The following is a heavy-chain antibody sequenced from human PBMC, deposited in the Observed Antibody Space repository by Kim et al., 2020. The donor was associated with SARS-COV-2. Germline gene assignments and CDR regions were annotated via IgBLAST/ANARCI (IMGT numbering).Heavy chain of an antibody. J-gene: IGHJ4*02. D-gene: IGHD6-6*01. V-gene: IGHV3-33*01. Sequence: QYADSVKGRFTIYRDNSKNTVYLEMNSLRAEDTAVYYWARDEYSTFLDYWGQGTLVTVSS. CDR3: ARDEYSTFLDY.